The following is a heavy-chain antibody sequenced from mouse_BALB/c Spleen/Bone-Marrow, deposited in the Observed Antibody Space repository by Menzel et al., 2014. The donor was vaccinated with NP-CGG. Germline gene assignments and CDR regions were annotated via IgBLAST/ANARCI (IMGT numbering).Heavy chain of an antibody. D-gene: IGHD1-2*01. CDR2: IHYSGGT. CDR3: ARWNGYYAMDY. CDR1: GCSITSGYS. J-gene: IGHJ4*01. V-gene: IGHV3-1*02. Sequence: EVQLQQSGPALVKPSQSLSLPCTVTGCSITSGYSWHWIRQFPGNTLEWMGYIHYSGGTNYNPSLKSRISITRDTSKNQFFLQLNSVTTEDTATYYCARWNGYYAMDYWGQGTSVTVSS.